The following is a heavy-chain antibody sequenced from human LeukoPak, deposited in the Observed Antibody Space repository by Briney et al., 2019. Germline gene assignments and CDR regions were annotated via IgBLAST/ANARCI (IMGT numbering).Heavy chain of an antibody. CDR3: ARVRDIVVVLDYGMDV. Sequence: SGGSLRLSCAASGFTVSSNYMSWVRQAPGKGLEWVSVIYSGGSTYYADSVKGRFTISRDNSKNTLYLQMNSLRAEDTAVYYCARVRDIVVVLDYGMDVWGQGTTVTVSS. D-gene: IGHD2-2*01. J-gene: IGHJ6*02. V-gene: IGHV3-66*01. CDR1: GFTVSSNY. CDR2: IYSGGST.